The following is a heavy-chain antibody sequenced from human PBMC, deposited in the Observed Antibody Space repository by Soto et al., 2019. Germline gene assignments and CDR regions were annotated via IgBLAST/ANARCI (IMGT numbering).Heavy chain of an antibody. V-gene: IGHV4-34*01. CDR2: INHSGST. CDR1: GGSFSGYY. J-gene: IGHJ6*02. Sequence: SDTLSLTCAVYGGSFSGYYWSWIRQPPGKGLEWIGEINHSGSTNYNPSLKSRVTISVDTSKNQFSLKLSSVTAADTAVYYCARIRIAARGSYYYYYYGMDVWGQGTTVT. D-gene: IGHD6-6*01. CDR3: ARIRIAARGSYYYYYYGMDV.